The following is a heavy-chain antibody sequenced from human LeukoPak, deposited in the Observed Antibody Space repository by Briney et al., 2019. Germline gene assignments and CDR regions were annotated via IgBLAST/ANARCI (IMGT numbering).Heavy chain of an antibody. V-gene: IGHV3-23*01. Sequence: GASLRLSCAASGFSFSIYAMSWVRQAPGKGLEWVSAISPGGDNIYYLDSVKGRFTISRDNSKNTLYLQMNSLRAEDTAVYYCARRTTVVGPAPFDHWGQGTLVTVSS. J-gene: IGHJ4*02. CDR1: GFSFSIYA. D-gene: IGHD4-23*01. CDR2: ISPGGDNI. CDR3: ARRTTVVGPAPFDH.